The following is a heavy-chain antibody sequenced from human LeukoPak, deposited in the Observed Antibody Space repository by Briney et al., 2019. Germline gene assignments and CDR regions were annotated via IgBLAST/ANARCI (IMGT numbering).Heavy chain of an antibody. V-gene: IGHV3-23*01. Sequence: GGSLRLSCVASGFTFSSYAMSWVRQAPGKGLEWVSVISGSGGSTYYADSVKGRFTISRDNSKNTLYLQMNSLRAEDMAVYYCAKVSRYCSGGSCYYHPFDYWGQGTLVTVSS. D-gene: IGHD2-15*01. CDR3: AKVSRYCSGGSCYYHPFDY. CDR2: ISGSGGST. CDR1: GFTFSSYA. J-gene: IGHJ4*02.